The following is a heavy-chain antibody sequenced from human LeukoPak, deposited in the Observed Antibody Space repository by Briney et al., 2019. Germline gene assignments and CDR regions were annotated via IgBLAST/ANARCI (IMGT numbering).Heavy chain of an antibody. D-gene: IGHD3-3*01. CDR3: ARQALRFLEWLAYYYYYMDV. CDR2: IYTSGST. V-gene: IGHV4-61*02. Sequence: SETPFLTCTVSGGSISSGSYYWSWIRQPAGKGLEWIGRIYTSGSTNYNPSLKSRVTISVDTSKNQFSLKLSPVTAADTAVYYCARQALRFLEWLAYYYYYMDVWGKGTTVTVSS. CDR1: GGSISSGSYY. J-gene: IGHJ6*03.